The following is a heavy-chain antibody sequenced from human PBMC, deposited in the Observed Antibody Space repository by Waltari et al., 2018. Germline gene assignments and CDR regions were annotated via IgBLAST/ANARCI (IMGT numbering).Heavy chain of an antibody. CDR1: GFPFDDYT. CDR3: ARAITTSLVDWFDP. J-gene: IGHJ5*02. CDR2: ISWDGGST. D-gene: IGHD3-3*01. V-gene: IGHV3-43*01. Sequence: EVQLVESGGVVVQPGGSLRLSCAASGFPFDDYTMHWVRQAPGKGLEWVSLISWDGGSTYYADSVKGRFTISRDNSKNSLYLQMNSLRTEDTALYYCARAITTSLVDWFDPWGQGTLVTVSS.